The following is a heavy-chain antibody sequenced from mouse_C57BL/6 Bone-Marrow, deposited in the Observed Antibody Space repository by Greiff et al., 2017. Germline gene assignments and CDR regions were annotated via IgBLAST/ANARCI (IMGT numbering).Heavy chain of an antibody. V-gene: IGHV5-12*01. D-gene: IGHD4-1*01. CDR2: ISNGGGST. CDR3: ARRGTGTYYAMDY. J-gene: IGHJ4*01. CDR1: GFTFSDYY. Sequence: EVKLMESGGGLVQPGGSLKLSCAASGFTFSDYYMYWVRQTPEKRLEWVAYISNGGGSTYYPDTVKGRFTISRDNAKTTRYLQMSRLKSEDTAMYYCARRGTGTYYAMDYWGQGTSVTVSS.